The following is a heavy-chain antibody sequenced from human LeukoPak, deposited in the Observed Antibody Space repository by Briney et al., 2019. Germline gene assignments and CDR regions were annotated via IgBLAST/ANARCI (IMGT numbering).Heavy chain of an antibody. CDR2: INPNSGGT. J-gene: IGHJ3*02. CDR1: GGTFSSYA. V-gene: IGHV1-2*06. D-gene: IGHD3-10*01. CDR3: ARLWFGDAFDI. Sequence: GASVKVSCKASGGTFSSYAISWVRQAPGQGLEWMGRINPNSGGTNYAQKFQGRVTMTRDTSISTAYMELSRLRSDDTAVYYCARLWFGDAFDIWGQGTMVTVSS.